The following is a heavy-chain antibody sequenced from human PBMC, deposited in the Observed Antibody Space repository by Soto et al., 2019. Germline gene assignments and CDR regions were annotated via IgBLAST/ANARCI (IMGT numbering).Heavy chain of an antibody. V-gene: IGHV4-39*01. J-gene: IGHJ6*02. D-gene: IGHD6-6*01. CDR3: ARLEQLVAFYYYGMDV. CDR1: GGSISSSSYY. Sequence: SETLSLTCTVSGGSISSSSYYWGCIRQPPGKGLEWIGSIYYSGSTYYNPSLKSRVTISVDTSKNQFSLKLSSVTAADTAVYYCARLEQLVAFYYYGMDVWGQGTTVTVSS. CDR2: IYYSGST.